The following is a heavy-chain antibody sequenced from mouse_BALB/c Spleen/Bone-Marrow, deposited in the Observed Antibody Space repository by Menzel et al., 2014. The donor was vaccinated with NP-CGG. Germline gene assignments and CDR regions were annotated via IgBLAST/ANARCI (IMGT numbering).Heavy chain of an antibody. CDR2: IWSGGST. Sequence: QVQLQQSGPGLVQPSQSLSITCTVSGFPLTNYGVHWVRQSPGKGLEWLGVIWSGGSTDYNAAFISRLIISKDNSKSQVFFKMNSLQANDTAIYYCARRGGTTAPFAYWGQGTLVTVSA. D-gene: IGHD1-2*01. V-gene: IGHV2-2*02. CDR3: ARRGGTTAPFAY. J-gene: IGHJ3*01. CDR1: GFPLTNYG.